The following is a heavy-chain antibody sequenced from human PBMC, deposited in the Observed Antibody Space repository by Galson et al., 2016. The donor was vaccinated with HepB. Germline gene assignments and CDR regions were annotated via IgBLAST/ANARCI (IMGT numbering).Heavy chain of an antibody. Sequence: SLRLSCAASGFTFSSYSLNWVRQAPGKGLEWVSSISSSSGYIHYADSVKGRFSVSRDNARNSLYLQMNSLRAEDTAVYYCARAPYQLLWYFDNWGQGTRVTVSS. CDR1: GFTFSSYS. CDR3: ARAPYQLLWYFDN. J-gene: IGHJ4*02. D-gene: IGHD2-2*01. CDR2: ISSSSGYI. V-gene: IGHV3-21*01.